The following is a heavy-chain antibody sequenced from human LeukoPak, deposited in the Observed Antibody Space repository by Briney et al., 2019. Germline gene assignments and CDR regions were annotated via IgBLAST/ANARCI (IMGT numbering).Heavy chain of an antibody. V-gene: IGHV3-33*01. Sequence: GGSLRLSCAASGFTFSNYGMHWVRRARGKGREWVAVIWSDGSNQYYADSVKARFIISRDNSKNTLYLQINSLRADDTAVYYCARDRYSSSPDYWGQGTLVTVSS. CDR2: IWSDGSNQ. CDR3: ARDRYSSSPDY. J-gene: IGHJ4*02. D-gene: IGHD6-13*01. CDR1: GFTFSNYG.